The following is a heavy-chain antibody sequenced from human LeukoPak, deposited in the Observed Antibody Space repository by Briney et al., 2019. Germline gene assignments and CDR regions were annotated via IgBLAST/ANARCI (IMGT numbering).Heavy chain of an antibody. Sequence: GGSLRLSCAASGFTFSSYAMSWVRQAPGKGLEWVAAISCSGGSTYYADSVKGRFTISRDNSKNTLYLQMNSLRAEDTAVYYCAKGTYYDFWSGYYAEGSGNYYYCYGMDVWGQGTTVTVSS. CDR1: GFTFSSYA. V-gene: IGHV3-23*01. D-gene: IGHD3-3*01. CDR3: AKGTYYDFWSGYYAEGSGNYYYCYGMDV. CDR2: ISCSGGST. J-gene: IGHJ6*02.